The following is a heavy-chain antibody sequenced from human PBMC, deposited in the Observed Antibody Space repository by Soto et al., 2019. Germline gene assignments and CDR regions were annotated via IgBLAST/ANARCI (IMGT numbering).Heavy chain of an antibody. D-gene: IGHD2-21*02. V-gene: IGHV3-21*01. CDR3: ARVEYGGNSEGY. CDR1: GFTFSSYS. J-gene: IGHJ4*02. Sequence: EVPLVESGGGLVKPGGSLRLSCAASGFTFSSYSMNWVRQAPGKGLEWVSSISSSSSYIYYADSVKGRFTISRDNAKNSLYLQMNSLRAEDTAVYYCARVEYGGNSEGYWGQGTLVTVSS. CDR2: ISSSSSYI.